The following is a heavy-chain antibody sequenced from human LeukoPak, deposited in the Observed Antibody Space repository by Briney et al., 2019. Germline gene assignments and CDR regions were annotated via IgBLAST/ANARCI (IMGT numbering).Heavy chain of an antibody. CDR1: GFTFSNAW. CDR3: AKDYDILTGAPDFDY. CDR2: IRYDGSNK. V-gene: IGHV3-30*02. Sequence: GGSLRLSCAASGFTFSNAWMSWVRQAPGKGLEWVAFIRYDGSNKYYADSVKGRFTISRDNSKNTLYLQMNSLRAEDTAVYYCAKDYDILTGAPDFDYWGQGTLVTVSS. J-gene: IGHJ4*02. D-gene: IGHD3-9*01.